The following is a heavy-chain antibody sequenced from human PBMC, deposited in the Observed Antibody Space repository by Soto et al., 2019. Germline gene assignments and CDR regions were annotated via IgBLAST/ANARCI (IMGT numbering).Heavy chain of an antibody. Sequence: SETLSLTCAVSGGSISSGGYSWSWIRQPPGKGLEWIGYIYHSGSTYYNPSLKGRVTISVDPSKNQFSLKLTSVTAADMAMYYCARPKTIGAAAGKGWFDPWGQGTLVTVSS. CDR1: GGSISSGGYS. V-gene: IGHV4-30-2*01. D-gene: IGHD6-13*01. CDR2: IYHSGST. J-gene: IGHJ5*02. CDR3: ARPKTIGAAAGKGWFDP.